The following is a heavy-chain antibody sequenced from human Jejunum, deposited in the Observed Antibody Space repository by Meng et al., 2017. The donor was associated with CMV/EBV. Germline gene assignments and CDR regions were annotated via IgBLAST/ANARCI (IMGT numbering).Heavy chain of an antibody. V-gene: IGHV3-74*01. D-gene: IGHD2-15*01. Sequence: TFSSHWMHGVRQGPGKGLVWVSGIGPGGSTTIYADSVKGRFTISRDNAKSTLYLQMNSLRAEDTSVYFCAGEHCGGGSCWTGFNIWGQGTTVTVSS. CDR1: TFSSHW. J-gene: IGHJ3*02. CDR2: IGPGGSTT. CDR3: AGEHCGGGSCWTGFNI.